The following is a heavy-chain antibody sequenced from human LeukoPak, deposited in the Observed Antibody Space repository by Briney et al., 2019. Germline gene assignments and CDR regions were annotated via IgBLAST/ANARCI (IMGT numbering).Heavy chain of an antibody. CDR2: INPNSGGT. Sequence: ASVKVSCKASGYTFTDYYMHWVRQAPGQGLEWMGWINPNSGGTNYTQNFQGRVTMTRDTSISTAYMALSRLRSDDTAVYYCAVFPGIVGATPLRNDAFDIWGQGTMVTASS. V-gene: IGHV1-2*02. J-gene: IGHJ3*02. CDR3: AVFPGIVGATPLRNDAFDI. CDR1: GYTFTDYY. D-gene: IGHD1-26*01.